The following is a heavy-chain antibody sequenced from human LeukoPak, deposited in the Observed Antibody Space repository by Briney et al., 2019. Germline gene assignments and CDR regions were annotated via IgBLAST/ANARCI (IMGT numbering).Heavy chain of an antibody. CDR3: AKDLGYGDYRVNHDAFDI. Sequence: GGSLRLSCAASGFTFSSYGMHWVRQAPGKGLEWVAVISYDGSNKYYADSVKGRFTISRDNSKNTLYLQMNSLRAEDTAVYYCAKDLGYGDYRVNHDAFDIWGQGTMGTVSS. D-gene: IGHD4-17*01. CDR2: ISYDGSNK. CDR1: GFTFSSYG. J-gene: IGHJ3*02. V-gene: IGHV3-30*18.